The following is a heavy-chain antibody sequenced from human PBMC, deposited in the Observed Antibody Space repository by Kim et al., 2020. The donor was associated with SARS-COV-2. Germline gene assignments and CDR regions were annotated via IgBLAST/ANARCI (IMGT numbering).Heavy chain of an antibody. D-gene: IGHD5-12*01. J-gene: IGHJ4*02. CDR2: ISWNSGSI. CDR1: GFTFDDYA. V-gene: IGHV3-9*01. CDR3: AKDSDIVATTPRGFDY. Sequence: GGSLRLSCAASGFTFDDYAMHWVRQAPGKGLEWVSGISWNSGSIGYADSVKGRFTISRDNAKNSLYLQMNSLRAEDTALYYCAKDSDIVATTPRGFDYWGQGTLVTVSS.